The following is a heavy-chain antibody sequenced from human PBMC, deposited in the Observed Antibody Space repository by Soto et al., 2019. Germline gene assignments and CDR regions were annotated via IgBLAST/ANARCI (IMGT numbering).Heavy chain of an antibody. CDR2: ISRSGSSI. Sequence: QLVESGGGLVQPGGSLRLSCAASGFTVSSYGMNWVRQAPGKGLEWVSYISRSGSSIYYADSVKGRFTISRDNAKNSVHLQVKSLRTEDTAMYYCAREAYTMDRGENWFDPWGQGTLVTVSS. CDR3: AREAYTMDRGENWFDP. V-gene: IGHV3-48*01. CDR1: GFTVSSYG. J-gene: IGHJ5*02. D-gene: IGHD3-10*01.